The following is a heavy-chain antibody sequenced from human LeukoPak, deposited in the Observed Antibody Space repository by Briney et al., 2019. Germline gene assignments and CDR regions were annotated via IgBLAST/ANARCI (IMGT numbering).Heavy chain of an antibody. D-gene: IGHD3-22*01. Sequence: GGSLRLSCAASGFTFSSYALSWVRQAPGKGLEWVSAISGSGGSTYYADSVKGRFTISRDNSKNTLYLQMNSLRAEDTAVYYCAKDLPIRHYYDSSGYFFDYWGQGTLVTVSS. CDR2: ISGSGGST. CDR3: AKDLPIRHYYDSSGYFFDY. J-gene: IGHJ4*02. V-gene: IGHV3-23*01. CDR1: GFTFSSYA.